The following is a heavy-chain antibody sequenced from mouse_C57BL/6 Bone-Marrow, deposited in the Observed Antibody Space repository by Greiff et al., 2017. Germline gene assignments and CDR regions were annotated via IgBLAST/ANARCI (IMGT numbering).Heavy chain of an antibody. CDR2: ISDGGSYT. V-gene: IGHV5-4*03. CDR1: GFTFSSYA. D-gene: IGHD1-1*01. Sequence: EVKLMESGGGLVKPGGSLKLSCAASGFTFSSYAMSWVRQTPEKRLEWVATISDGGSYTYYPDNVKGRFTISRDNAKNNLYLQMSHLKSEDTAMYYCARGPSTVVDYFAYWGQGTTLTVSS. J-gene: IGHJ2*01. CDR3: ARGPSTVVDYFAY.